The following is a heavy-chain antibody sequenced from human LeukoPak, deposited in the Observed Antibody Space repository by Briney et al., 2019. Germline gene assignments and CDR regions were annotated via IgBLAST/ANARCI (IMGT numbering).Heavy chain of an antibody. CDR1: GGSISSSSYY. CDR2: IYYSGST. CDR3: ARDRSLSYAFYMDV. J-gene: IGHJ6*03. D-gene: IGHD3-16*01. V-gene: IGHV4-39*07. Sequence: SETLSLTCTVSGGSISSSSYYWGWIRQPPGKGLEWIGSIYYSGSTYYNPSLKSRVTISVDTSKNQFSLKLSSVTAADTAVYYCARDRSLSYAFYMDVWGKGTTVTVSS.